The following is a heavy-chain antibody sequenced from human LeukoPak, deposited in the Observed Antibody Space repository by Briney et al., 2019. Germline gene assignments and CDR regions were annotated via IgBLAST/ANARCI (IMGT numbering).Heavy chain of an antibody. CDR1: GFTFSSFW. J-gene: IGHJ4*02. D-gene: IGHD1-1*01. V-gene: IGHV3-7*01. CDR3: ARYDDHDY. Sequence: PGGSLRLSCAVSGFTFSSFWMRWVRQAPGKGLEWVANIKQEGSEKYYVDSVKGRFTISRDNAKTSLYLQMNSLRAEDTAVYYCARYDDHDYWGQGTLVTVSS. CDR2: IKQEGSEK.